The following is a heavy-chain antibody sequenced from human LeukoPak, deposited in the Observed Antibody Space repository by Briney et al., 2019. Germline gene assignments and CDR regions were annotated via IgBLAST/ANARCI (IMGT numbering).Heavy chain of an antibody. D-gene: IGHD3-10*01. CDR3: ARGSMVRGVTSQYAFDI. V-gene: IGHV4-4*07. Sequence: SETLSLTCTVSGGSISSYYWSWIRQPAGKGLVWIGRIYTSGSTNYNPSLKSRVTMSVDTSKNQFSLKLSSETAADTAVYYCARGSMVRGVTSQYAFDIWGQGTMVTVSS. CDR2: IYTSGST. J-gene: IGHJ3*02. CDR1: GGSISSYY.